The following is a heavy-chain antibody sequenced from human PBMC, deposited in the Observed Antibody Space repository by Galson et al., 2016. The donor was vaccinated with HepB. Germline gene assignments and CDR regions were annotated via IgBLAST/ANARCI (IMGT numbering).Heavy chain of an antibody. Sequence: PLSLTCTVSNGSISGGIYYRSWIRQDTGKGLEWIGYISYSGSTYYNPSLKSRVLISIDTSKNHFSLKLSSVTAADTAVYYCARAPFSLYASGSYYRDYYYLDVWGKGTTVTVSS. CDR1: NGSISGGIYY. CDR3: ARAPFSLYASGSYYRDYYYLDV. D-gene: IGHD3-10*01. V-gene: IGHV4-31*03. CDR2: ISYSGST. J-gene: IGHJ6*03.